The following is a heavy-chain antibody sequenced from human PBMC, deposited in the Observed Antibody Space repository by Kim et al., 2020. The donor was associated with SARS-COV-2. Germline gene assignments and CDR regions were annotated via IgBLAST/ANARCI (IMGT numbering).Heavy chain of an antibody. D-gene: IGHD5-18*01. Sequence: GESLKISCKGSGYSFTSYWIGWVRQMPGKGLEWMGIIYPGDSDTRYSPSFQGQVTISADKSISTAYLQWSSLKASDTAMYYCARSPSGYSYGHDAFDIWGQGTMVTVSS. V-gene: IGHV5-51*01. J-gene: IGHJ3*02. CDR3: ARSPSGYSYGHDAFDI. CDR2: IYPGDSDT. CDR1: GYSFTSYW.